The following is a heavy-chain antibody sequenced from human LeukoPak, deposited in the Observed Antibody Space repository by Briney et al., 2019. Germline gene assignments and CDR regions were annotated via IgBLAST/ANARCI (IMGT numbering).Heavy chain of an antibody. J-gene: IGHJ4*02. V-gene: IGHV2-5*08. D-gene: IGHD1-26*01. CDR3: AHIGSGSYLRYFDY. CDR2: IYWDDDK. Sequence: TLSLTCTVSGGSISSYYWSWIRQPPGKALEWLALIYWDDDKRYSPSLKSRLTITKDTSKNQVVLTMTNMDPVDTATYYCAHIGSGSYLRYFDYWGQGTLVTVSS. CDR1: GGSISSYYW.